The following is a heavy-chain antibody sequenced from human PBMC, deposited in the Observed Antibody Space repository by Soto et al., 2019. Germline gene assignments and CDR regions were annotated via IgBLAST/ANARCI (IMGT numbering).Heavy chain of an antibody. J-gene: IGHJ3*01. Sequence: QVQLVQSGAEVKKPGSLLKVSCKVSGATYSPFIAYAISWLRQAPGQGLEWMGSIIPLGSSQHYAECLQGRATISADSSNFTVFLELTDLTSDDAAVYFCARSRDRCGGDCYSVYAAFDLWGQGTAVTVSS. CDR2: IIPLGSSQ. CDR1: GATYSPFIAYA. D-gene: IGHD2-21*02. V-gene: IGHV1-69*04. CDR3: ARSRDRCGGDCYSVYAAFDL.